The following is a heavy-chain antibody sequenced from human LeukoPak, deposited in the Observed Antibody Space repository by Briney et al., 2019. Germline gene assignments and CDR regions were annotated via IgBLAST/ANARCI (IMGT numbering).Heavy chain of an antibody. CDR2: ISSSGSTI. CDR3: ARLSSGWWDDAFDI. V-gene: IGHV3-11*01. CDR1: GFTFSDYY. J-gene: IGHJ3*02. Sequence: PGGSLRLSCAASGFTFSDYYMSWIRQAPGKGLEWVSYISSSGSTIYYADSVKGRFTISRDNAKNSLYLQMNSLRAEDTAVYYCARLSSGWWDDAFDIWGQGTMVTVSS. D-gene: IGHD6-19*01.